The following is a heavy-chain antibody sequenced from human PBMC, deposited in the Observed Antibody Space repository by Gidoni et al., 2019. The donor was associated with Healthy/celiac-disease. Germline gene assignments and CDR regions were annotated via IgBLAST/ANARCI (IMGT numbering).Heavy chain of an antibody. J-gene: IGHJ4*02. CDR1: GFTFSNAW. CDR3: TTELTMVRGSPFDY. Sequence: EVQLVASGGGLLKPGGSLRLSCAASGFTFSNAWMSWVRQAPGKGLEWVGRIKSKTDGGTTDYAATVKGRFTISRDDSKNTLYLEMNSLKTEDTAVYYCTTELTMVRGSPFDYWGQGTLVTVSS. CDR2: IKSKTDGGTT. D-gene: IGHD3-10*01. V-gene: IGHV3-15*01.